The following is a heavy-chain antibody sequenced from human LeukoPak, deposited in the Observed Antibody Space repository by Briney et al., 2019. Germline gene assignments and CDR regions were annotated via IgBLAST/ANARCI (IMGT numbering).Heavy chain of an antibody. CDR1: GGSITGYY. Sequence: SETLSLTCTVSGGSITGYYWNWIRQPAGKGLEWIGRMDPKGTTSYNPSLKSRVTISVDTSKNQFSLKLSSVTAADTAVYYCARTASGSLLWWGQGTLVTVSS. CDR3: ARTASGSLLW. J-gene: IGHJ4*02. V-gene: IGHV4-4*07. CDR2: MDPKGTT. D-gene: IGHD1-26*01.